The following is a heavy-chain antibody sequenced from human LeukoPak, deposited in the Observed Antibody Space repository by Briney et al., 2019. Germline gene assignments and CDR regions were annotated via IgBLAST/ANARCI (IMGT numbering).Heavy chain of an antibody. Sequence: GGSLRLSCAASGFTFSSYGMHWVRQAPGKGLEWVAVISYDGSNKYYAGSVKGRFTISRDNSKNTLYLQMNSLRAEDTAVYYCAKALPLITMSSLDYWGQGTLVTVSS. D-gene: IGHD3-10*02. CDR3: AKALPLITMSSLDY. CDR1: GFTFSSYG. J-gene: IGHJ4*02. CDR2: ISYDGSNK. V-gene: IGHV3-30*18.